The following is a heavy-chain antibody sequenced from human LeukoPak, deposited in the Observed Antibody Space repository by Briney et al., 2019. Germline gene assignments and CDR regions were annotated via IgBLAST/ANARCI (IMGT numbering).Heavy chain of an antibody. V-gene: IGHV4-59*01. Sequence: SETLSLTCTVSGGSISSYYWSWIRQLPGKGLEWIGYIYYSGSTNYNPSLKSRVTISVDTSKNQFSLKLSSVTAADTAVYYCARATLWFGELLSGDYYYDYMDVWGKGTTVTVSS. CDR3: ARATLWFGELLSGDYYYDYMDV. CDR1: GGSISSYY. D-gene: IGHD3-10*01. CDR2: IYYSGST. J-gene: IGHJ6*03.